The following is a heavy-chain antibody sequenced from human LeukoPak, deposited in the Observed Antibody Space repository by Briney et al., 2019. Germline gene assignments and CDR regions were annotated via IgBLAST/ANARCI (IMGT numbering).Heavy chain of an antibody. D-gene: IGHD1-1*01. V-gene: IGHV3-48*01. J-gene: IGHJ4*02. CDR3: ARDHNYAFEI. CDR2: IGIDSGNT. CDR1: GFPFIEYS. Sequence: GGSLRLSCTASGFPFIEYSMNWVRQVPGKGLEWIAYIGIDSGNTKYADSVRGRFTISADKTKNSLYLQMNSLRVDDTAVYYCARDHNYAFEIWGQGSLVSVAS.